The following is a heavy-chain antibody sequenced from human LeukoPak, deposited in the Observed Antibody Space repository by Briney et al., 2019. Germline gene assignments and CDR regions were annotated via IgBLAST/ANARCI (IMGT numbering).Heavy chain of an antibody. J-gene: IGHJ5*02. CDR2: IYYSGST. CDR1: GGSISSYY. V-gene: IGHV4-59*01. Sequence: PSETLSLTCTVSGGSISSYYWSWIRRPPGKGLEWIGYIYYSGSTNYNPSLKSRVTISVDTSKNQFSLKLSSVTAADTAVYYCARWGRPGASDKNYYGDSEVWFDPWGQGTLVTVSS. D-gene: IGHD3-10*01. CDR3: ARWGRPGASDKNYYGDSEVWFDP.